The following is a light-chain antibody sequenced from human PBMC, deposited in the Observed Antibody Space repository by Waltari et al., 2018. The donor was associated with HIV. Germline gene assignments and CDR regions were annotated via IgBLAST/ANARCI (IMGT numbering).Light chain of an antibody. Sequence: DIVMTQTPLSLSATPGQPASISCKSSQTPLYSDGETYLYWHLQKPGQPPQLLIYTVSNRFSGVPDRFSGSGSGTDFTLKISRVEAEDVGVYYCMQSLQVPYTFGQGTKLEIK. J-gene: IGKJ2*01. CDR1: QTPLYSDGETY. CDR2: TVS. CDR3: MQSLQVPYT. V-gene: IGKV2D-29*01.